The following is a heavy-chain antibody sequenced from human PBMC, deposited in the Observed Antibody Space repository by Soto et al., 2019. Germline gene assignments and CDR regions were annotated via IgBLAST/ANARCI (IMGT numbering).Heavy chain of an antibody. V-gene: IGHV3-30-3*01. CDR2: ISYDGSNK. J-gene: IGHJ4*02. CDR1: GFTFSSYA. Sequence: QVQLVESGGGVVQPGRSLRLSCAASGFTFSSYAMHWVRQAPGKGLEWVAVISYDGSNKYYADSVKGRFTISRDNSKNTLYVQINSLRAEDTAVYYCAREGRIAGGFDYWGQGTLVTVSS. D-gene: IGHD1-20*01. CDR3: AREGRIAGGFDY.